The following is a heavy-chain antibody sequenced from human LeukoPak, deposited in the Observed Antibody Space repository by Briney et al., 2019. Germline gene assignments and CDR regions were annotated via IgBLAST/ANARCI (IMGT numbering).Heavy chain of an antibody. CDR2: INWNGGST. CDR1: GFTFDDYG. V-gene: IGHV3-20*04. D-gene: IGHD6-6*01. CDR3: AREGYSSSSSDY. J-gene: IGHJ4*02. Sequence: GGSPRLSCAAPGFTFDDYGMSWVRQAPGKGLEWVSGINWNGGSTGYADSVKGRFTISRDNAKNSLYLQMNSLRAEDTALYYCAREGYSSSSSDYWGQGTLVTVSS.